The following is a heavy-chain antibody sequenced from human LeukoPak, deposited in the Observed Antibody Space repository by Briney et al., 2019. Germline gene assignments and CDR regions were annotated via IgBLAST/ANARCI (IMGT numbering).Heavy chain of an antibody. V-gene: IGHV3-21*01. Sequence: AGSLRLSRAASGFTFSSYRMYWVRQAPPTGLEWVSSISSSSSYIYSADSMKGRFTISRDNAKNSLYLQMNSLRAEDTAVYYCARGLGVPDAFDIWGQGTMVTVSS. CDR2: ISSSSSYI. D-gene: IGHD1-26*01. J-gene: IGHJ3*02. CDR1: GFTFSSYR. CDR3: ARGLGVPDAFDI.